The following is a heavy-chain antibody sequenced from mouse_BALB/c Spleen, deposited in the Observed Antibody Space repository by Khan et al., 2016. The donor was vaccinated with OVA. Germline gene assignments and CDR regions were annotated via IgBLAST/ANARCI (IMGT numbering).Heavy chain of an antibody. J-gene: IGHJ3*01. CDR2: ISSGGDT. V-gene: IGHV5-6-5*01. Sequence: EVELVESGGGLVKPGGSLKFSCAASGFTFSNYAMSWVRPTPEKRLEWVASISSGGDTYYPDSVKGRFTISRDNARNILYLQMRSLRSEDTAMYYCARDYWFTYWGQGTLVTVSA. CDR1: GFTFSNYA. CDR3: ARDYWFTY.